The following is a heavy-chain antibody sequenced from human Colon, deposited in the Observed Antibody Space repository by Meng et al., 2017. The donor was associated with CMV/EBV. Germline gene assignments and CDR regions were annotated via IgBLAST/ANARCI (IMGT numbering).Heavy chain of an antibody. Sequence: GESLKISCAASGFTFSNAWMSWVRQAPGKGLEWVGRIKSKTDGGTTDYAAPVKGRFTISRDDSKNTLYLQMNSLKTEDTAVYYCTTTYYYDSSGYYWGQGTLVTVSS. V-gene: IGHV3-15*01. J-gene: IGHJ4*02. CDR3: TTTYYYDSSGYY. D-gene: IGHD3-22*01. CDR2: IKSKTDGGTT. CDR1: GFTFSNAW.